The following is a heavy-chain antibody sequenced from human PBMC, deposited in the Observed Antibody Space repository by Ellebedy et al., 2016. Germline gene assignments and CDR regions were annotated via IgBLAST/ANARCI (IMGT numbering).Heavy chain of an antibody. CDR1: GGSISSYY. Sequence: SETLSLTCTVSGGSISSYYWSWIRQPPGKGLEWIGYIFYSGSSTYNSSLKSRVTTSVDTSKNQFSLKLSSVTAADTAVYYCAALQWLAPAWYFDLWGRGTLVTVSS. CDR2: IFYSGSS. CDR3: AALQWLAPAWYFDL. D-gene: IGHD6-19*01. V-gene: IGHV4-59*08. J-gene: IGHJ2*01.